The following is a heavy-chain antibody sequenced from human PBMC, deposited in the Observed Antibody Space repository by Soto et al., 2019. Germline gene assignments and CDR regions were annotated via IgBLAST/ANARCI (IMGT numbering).Heavy chain of an antibody. D-gene: IGHD6-13*01. Sequence: GGSLRLSCAASGFTFDDYTMHWVRQAPGKGLEWVSLISWDGGSTYYADSVKGRFTISRDNSKNSLYLQMNSLRTEDTALYYCAKDIGLVAAAGYYYGMDVWGQGTTVTVSS. CDR3: AKDIGLVAAAGYYYGMDV. CDR1: GFTFDDYT. V-gene: IGHV3-43*01. J-gene: IGHJ6*02. CDR2: ISWDGGST.